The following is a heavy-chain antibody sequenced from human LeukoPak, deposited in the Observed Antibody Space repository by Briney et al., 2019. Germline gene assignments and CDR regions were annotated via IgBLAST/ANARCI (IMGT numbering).Heavy chain of an antibody. CDR3: ARGSTKYAFDI. D-gene: IGHD5/OR15-5a*01. J-gene: IGHJ3*02. V-gene: IGHV4-34*01. Sequence: SETLSLTCAVYGGSFSGYYWSWIRQPPGKGLEWIGEINHSGSTNYSPSLKSRVTISVDTSKNQFSLKLSSVTAADTAVYYCARGSTKYAFDIWGQGTMVTVSS. CDR2: INHSGST. CDR1: GGSFSGYY.